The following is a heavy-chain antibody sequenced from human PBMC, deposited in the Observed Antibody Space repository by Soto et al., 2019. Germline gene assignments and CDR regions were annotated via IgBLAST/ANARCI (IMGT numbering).Heavy chain of an antibody. Sequence: GGSLRLSCAASGFTFSSYSMNWVRQAPGKGLEWVSSISSSSSYIYYADSVKGRFTISRDNAKNSLYLQMNSLRAEDTAVYYCARLGQLLKPLSYYYGMDVWGQGTTVTVSS. V-gene: IGHV3-21*01. CDR2: ISSSSSYI. D-gene: IGHD2-2*01. J-gene: IGHJ6*02. CDR3: ARLGQLLKPLSYYYGMDV. CDR1: GFTFSSYS.